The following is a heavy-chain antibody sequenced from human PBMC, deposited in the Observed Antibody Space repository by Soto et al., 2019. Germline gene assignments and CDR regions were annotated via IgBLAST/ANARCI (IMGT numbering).Heavy chain of an antibody. CDR1: GFTFSDYE. D-gene: IGHD3-3*01. V-gene: IGHV3-48*03. CDR2: ISPSATTI. Sequence: EVQLVESGGGLVQLGGSLRLSCAASGFTFSDYEMNWVRQTPGKGLEWVSYISPSATTIYYADSVKGRFTISRDNAKNSLYLQMDGLRAEDTAMYYCARERPSSDIWCGYSYGMDVWGQGATVTVSS. CDR3: ARERPSSDIWCGYSYGMDV. J-gene: IGHJ6*02.